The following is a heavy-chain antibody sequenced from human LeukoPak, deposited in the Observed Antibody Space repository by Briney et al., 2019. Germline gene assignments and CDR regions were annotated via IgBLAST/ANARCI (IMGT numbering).Heavy chain of an antibody. D-gene: IGHD6-19*01. CDR1: GVSFSRYY. CDR3: ARERGGQWLVRYYYYGMDV. J-gene: IGHJ6*02. V-gene: IGHV4-4*07. Sequence: PSETLSLTCTLSGVSFSRYYWSCLRHPAGRGVEWIVRIYTRGSTSYTPSLKSRVTMSVDTSKNQFSLKLSSVTAADTGVYCWARERGGQWLVRYYYYGMDVWGQGTTVTVPS. CDR2: IYTRGST.